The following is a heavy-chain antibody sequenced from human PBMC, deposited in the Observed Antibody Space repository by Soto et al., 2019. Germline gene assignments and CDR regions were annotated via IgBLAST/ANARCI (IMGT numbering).Heavy chain of an antibody. D-gene: IGHD1-1*01. CDR1: GYSFTSYW. V-gene: IGHV5-51*01. Sequence: GEALKISCKGSGYSFTSYWIGWVRQMPGKGLEWVGIIYPGDSDTRYSPSFQGQVTFSADKSISTAYLQWSSLKASDTAMYYCPTRDLGDDPLYYYGMDVWGQGTTVTVSS. CDR3: PTRDLGDDPLYYYGMDV. CDR2: IYPGDSDT. J-gene: IGHJ6*02.